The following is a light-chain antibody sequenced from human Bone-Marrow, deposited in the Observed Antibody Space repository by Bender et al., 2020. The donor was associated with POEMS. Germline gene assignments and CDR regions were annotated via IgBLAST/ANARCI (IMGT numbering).Light chain of an antibody. CDR1: KIGSKS. Sequence: SYALTQPPSVSVAPGKTASITCGGDKIGSKSVHWYKQEPGLAPIMVIFEDRARPSGIPDRISGSNSGNTATLTITRVEVEDEAEYYCQVWDSSSNHRVFGGGTKLTVL. CDR2: EDR. CDR3: QVWDSSSNHRV. J-gene: IGLJ3*02. V-gene: IGLV3-21*04.